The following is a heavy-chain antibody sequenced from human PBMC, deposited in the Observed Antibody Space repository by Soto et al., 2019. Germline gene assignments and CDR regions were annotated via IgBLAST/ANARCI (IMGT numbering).Heavy chain of an antibody. CDR1: GYTFNNYG. CDR3: AGERYDQDSSGRYNWFDP. J-gene: IGHJ5*02. CDR2: ISANNGNT. D-gene: IGHD3-22*01. Sequence: QVQLVQSGAEVKKPGASVKVSCKASGYTFNNYGISWVRQAPGQGLEWMGWISANNGNTNYAQKLQGRVTMTTDTATSTAYMERRSLRSDDTAVYYWAGERYDQDSSGRYNWFDPWGQGTLVTVSS. V-gene: IGHV1-18*01.